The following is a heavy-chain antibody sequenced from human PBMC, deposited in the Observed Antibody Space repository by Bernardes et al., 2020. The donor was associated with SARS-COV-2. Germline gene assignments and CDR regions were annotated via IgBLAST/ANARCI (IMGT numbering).Heavy chain of an antibody. Sequence: GGSLRLSCAASGSTSDDYTMHWVRQAPGKGLEWVSLISWDGGSTYYADSVKGRFTISRDNSKNSLYLQMNSLRTEDTALYYCAKAYSSSSGDPFDYWGQGTLVTVSS. V-gene: IGHV3-43*01. CDR2: ISWDGGST. J-gene: IGHJ4*02. D-gene: IGHD6-6*01. CDR3: AKAYSSSSGDPFDY. CDR1: GSTSDDYT.